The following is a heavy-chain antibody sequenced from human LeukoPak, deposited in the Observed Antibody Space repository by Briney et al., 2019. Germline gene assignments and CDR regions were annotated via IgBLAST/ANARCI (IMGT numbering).Heavy chain of an antibody. J-gene: IGHJ4*02. CDR1: GYTFTGYY. V-gene: IGHV1-2*02. D-gene: IGHD3-3*01. CDR2: INPNSGGT. Sequence: ASVKVSCKASGYTFTGYYMHWVRQAPGQGLEWMGWINPNSGGTNYAQKFQGRVTMTRDTSISTAYMELSRLRSDDTAVYYCAREPIFGVVINFDYWGQGTLVTVSS. CDR3: AREPIFGVVINFDY.